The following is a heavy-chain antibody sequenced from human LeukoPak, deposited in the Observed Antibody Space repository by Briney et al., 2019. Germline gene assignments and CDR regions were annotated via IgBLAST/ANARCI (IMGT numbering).Heavy chain of an antibody. V-gene: IGHV3-23*01. J-gene: IGHJ4*02. CDR3: ATKATILDY. Sequence: PGGSLRLSCAASGFXFSSYAMSWVRQAPGKGQEWVSPISGSGGSTDYADSVKGRFTISRDNSKNTLYLQMNSLRAEDTAVYYCATKATILDYWGQGTLVTVSS. CDR1: GFXFSSYA. CDR2: ISGSGGST. D-gene: IGHD5-24*01.